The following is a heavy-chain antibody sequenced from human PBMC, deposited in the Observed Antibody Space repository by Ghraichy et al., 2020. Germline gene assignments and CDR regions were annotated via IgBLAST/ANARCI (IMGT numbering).Heavy chain of an antibody. CDR1: GFTFSNAW. CDR2: IKSKTDGGTT. Sequence: GGSLRLSCAASGFTFSNAWMSWVRQAPGKGLEWVGHIKSKTDGGTTDYAAPVKGRFTISRDDSKNTLYLQMNSLKTEDTAVYYCTTGAGYCSSTSCYTPYYYYGMDVWGQGTTVTVSS. CDR3: TTGAGYCSSTSCYTPYYYYGMDV. D-gene: IGHD2-2*02. V-gene: IGHV3-15*01. J-gene: IGHJ6*02.